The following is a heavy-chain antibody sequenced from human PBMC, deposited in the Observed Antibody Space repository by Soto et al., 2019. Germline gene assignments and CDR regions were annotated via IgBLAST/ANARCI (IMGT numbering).Heavy chain of an antibody. CDR2: IRSKAYGGTT. J-gene: IGHJ6*02. CDR3: TRDKRYCSSTSCYRNYYYYGMDV. CDR1: VFTFGDYA. V-gene: IGHV3-49*03. Sequence: GALLVSCTASVFTFGDYAMSWFRQAPGKGLDLVGFIRSKAYGGTTEYAASVKGRFTISRDDSKSIAYLQMNSLKTEETAVYYCTRDKRYCSSTSCYRNYYYYGMDVWGQGTTVTVSS. D-gene: IGHD2-2*02.